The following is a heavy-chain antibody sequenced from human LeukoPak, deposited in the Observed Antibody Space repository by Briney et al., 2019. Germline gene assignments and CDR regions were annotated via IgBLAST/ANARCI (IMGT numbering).Heavy chain of an antibody. J-gene: IGHJ4*02. D-gene: IGHD4-23*01. CDR2: LKHDGSAR. V-gene: IGHV3-7*01. CDR3: ATSAASPGNS. Sequence: GGSLRLSCAAPGFTFSNYWRSWVRKAPGRGLEWVANLKHDGSARYYVDSVKGRFTISRDNAKNSLYLQTTNLRAEDTGVYYCATSAASPGNSWGQGTLITVSS. CDR1: GFTFSNYW.